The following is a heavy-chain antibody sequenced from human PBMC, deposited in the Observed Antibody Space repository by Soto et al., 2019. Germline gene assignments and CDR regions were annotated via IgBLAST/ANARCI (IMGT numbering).Heavy chain of an antibody. CDR2: IYWADDT. J-gene: IGHJ4*02. CDR1: GFSLSTYGVG. Sequence: SGPTLVNPTQTLTLTCNFSGFSLSTYGVGVGWIRQPPGKALEWLALIYWADDTRFSPSLNSRLAMTKDTSKSQVVLTMTHMDPVDTASYYCARRPGFSMAFEYWGAGSLVTASS. V-gene: IGHV2-5*02. CDR3: ARRPGFSMAFEY. D-gene: IGHD3-10*01.